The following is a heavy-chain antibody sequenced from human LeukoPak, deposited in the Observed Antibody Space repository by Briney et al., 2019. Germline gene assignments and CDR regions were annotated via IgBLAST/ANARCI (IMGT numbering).Heavy chain of an antibody. D-gene: IGHD4-17*01. CDR1: GFTFSSYW. V-gene: IGHV3-74*01. J-gene: IGHJ4*02. CDR2: INSDGSST. Sequence: GGSLRLSCAASGFTFSSYWMHWVRQAPGKGLVWVSRINSDGSSTSYADSVKGRFSISRDNAKNPLYLQMNSLSAEDTAVYYCARGQYTVTNRPWGQGTLVTVSS. CDR3: ARGQYTVTNRP.